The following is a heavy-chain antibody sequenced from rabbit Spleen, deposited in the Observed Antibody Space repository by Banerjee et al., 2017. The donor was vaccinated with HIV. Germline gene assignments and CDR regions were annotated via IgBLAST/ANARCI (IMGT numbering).Heavy chain of an antibody. Sequence: QEQLVESGGGLVQPEGSLTLTCTASGFSFSSSDYMCWVRQAPGKGLELIACIYTGNSGHSDYASWANGRFTISRSTSLNTLTLQLNSLTAADTATFFCARGIVGSPGYGLELWGPGTLVTV. D-gene: IGHD7-1*01. CDR2: IYTGNSGHS. J-gene: IGHJ6*01. CDR3: ARGIVGSPGYGLEL. CDR1: GFSFSSSDY. V-gene: IGHV1S45*01.